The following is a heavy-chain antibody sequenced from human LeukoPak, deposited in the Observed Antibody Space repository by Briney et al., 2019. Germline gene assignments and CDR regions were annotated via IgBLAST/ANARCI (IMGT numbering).Heavy chain of an antibody. V-gene: IGHV3-23*01. CDR1: GITFSSYG. J-gene: IGHJ4*02. Sequence: GGSLRLSCAASGITFSSYGMSWVRQAPGKGLEWVSSISSTGGTTYYADSVKGRFTISRDNAKNSLYLQMNSLRAEDTAVYYCARGKFDRSSWYNYFDYWGQGTLVTVSS. CDR2: ISSTGGTT. D-gene: IGHD6-13*01. CDR3: ARGKFDRSSWYNYFDY.